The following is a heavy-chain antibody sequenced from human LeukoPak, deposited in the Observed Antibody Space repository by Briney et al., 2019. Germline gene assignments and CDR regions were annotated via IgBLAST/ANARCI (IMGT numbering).Heavy chain of an antibody. CDR2: TFKSGIT. J-gene: IGHJ4*02. D-gene: IGHD6-13*01. CDR1: GGSISTHY. V-gene: IGHV4-59*11. CDR3: ARGQYSSSWHYIDY. Sequence: SETLSLTCTVSGGSISTHYWSWIRQPPGKGLEWIGYTFKSGITNYNPSHKSRVTISVDTSRNQFSLKLSSVTAADTAVYYCARGQYSSSWHYIDYWGQGTQVTVS.